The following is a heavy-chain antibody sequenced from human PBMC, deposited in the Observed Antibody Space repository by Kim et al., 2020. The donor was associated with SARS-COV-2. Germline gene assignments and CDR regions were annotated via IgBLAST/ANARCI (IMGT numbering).Heavy chain of an antibody. CDR2: IYYSGST. V-gene: IGHV4-59*08. CDR1: GGSISSYY. Sequence: SETLSLTCTVSGGSISSYYWSWIRQPPGKGLEWIGYIYYSGSTNYNPSLKSRGTISVDTSKNQSSLKLSSVTAADTAAFYCGRGIDCYKASLFDYWVHGT. J-gene: IGHJ4*01. D-gene: IGHD2-21*01. CDR3: GRGIDCYKASLFDY.